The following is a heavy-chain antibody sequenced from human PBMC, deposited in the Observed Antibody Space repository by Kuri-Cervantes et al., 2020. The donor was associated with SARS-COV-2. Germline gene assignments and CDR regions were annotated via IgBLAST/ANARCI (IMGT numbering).Heavy chain of an antibody. CDR1: GFTLTSYA. J-gene: IGHJ1*01. CDR3: ARAEYSGTYLGWEYFQH. V-gene: IGHV3-30-3*01. Sequence: GESLKISCAASGFTLTSYAIHWVRRAPGKGLEWVAVISDDGSNKYYADSVKGRFTISRDNSKNRLYLQMTSLRTEDTAVYYCARAEYSGTYLGWEYFQHWGQGTLVTVSS. D-gene: IGHD1-26*01. CDR2: ISDDGSNK.